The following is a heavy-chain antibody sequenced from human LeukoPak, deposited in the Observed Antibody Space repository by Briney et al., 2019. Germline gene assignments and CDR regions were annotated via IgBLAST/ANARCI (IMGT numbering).Heavy chain of an antibody. D-gene: IGHD3-22*01. V-gene: IGHV4-59*12. CDR1: GGSFSGYY. CDR2: IYYSGST. CDR3: AKDWEPRAAYYYDSSGYAPTFDI. Sequence: SETLSLTCAVYGGSFSGYYWSWIRQPPGKGLEWIGYIYYSGSTNYNPSLKSRVTISVDTSKNQFSLKLSSVTAADTAVYYCAKDWEPRAAYYYDSSGYAPTFDIWGQGTMVTVSS. J-gene: IGHJ3*02.